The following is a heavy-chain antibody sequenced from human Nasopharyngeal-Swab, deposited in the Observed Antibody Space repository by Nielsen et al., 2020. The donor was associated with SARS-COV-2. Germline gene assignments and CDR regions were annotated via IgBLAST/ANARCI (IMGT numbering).Heavy chain of an antibody. CDR3: ARDYRLRYLDWPYYYYGMDV. V-gene: IGHV3-53*01. CDR2: IYSGGST. J-gene: IGHJ6*02. Sequence: WIRQPPGKGLEWVSVIYSGGSTYYADSVKGRFTISRDNSKNTLYLQMNSLRAEDTAVYYCARDYRLRYLDWPYYYYGMDVWGQGTTVTVSS. D-gene: IGHD3-9*01.